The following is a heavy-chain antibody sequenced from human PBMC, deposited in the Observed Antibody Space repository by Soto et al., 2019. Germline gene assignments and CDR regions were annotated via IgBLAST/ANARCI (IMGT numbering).Heavy chain of an antibody. Sequence: LSLTCAVYGGSFSGYYWSWIRQPPGKGLEWIGEINHSGSTNYNPSLKSRVTISVDTSKNQFSLKLSSVTAADTAVYYCARGWIGRMAFDYWGQGTLVTVSS. V-gene: IGHV4-34*01. CDR1: GGSFSGYY. J-gene: IGHJ4*02. D-gene: IGHD1-1*01. CDR3: ARGWIGRMAFDY. CDR2: INHSGST.